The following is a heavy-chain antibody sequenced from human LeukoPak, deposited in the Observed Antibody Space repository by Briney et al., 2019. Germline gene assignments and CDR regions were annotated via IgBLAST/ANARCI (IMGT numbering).Heavy chain of an antibody. CDR3: ARDWCRGGSCYQTFDY. V-gene: IGHV1-18*01. D-gene: IGHD2-15*01. Sequence: GASVKVSCKASGYTFTSYGISWVRQAPGQGLEWMGWISAYNGNTNYAQKLQGRVTMTTDTSTSTAYMELSRLTSDDTAVYYCARDWCRGGSCYQTFDYWGQGTLVTVSS. CDR2: ISAYNGNT. CDR1: GYTFTSYG. J-gene: IGHJ4*02.